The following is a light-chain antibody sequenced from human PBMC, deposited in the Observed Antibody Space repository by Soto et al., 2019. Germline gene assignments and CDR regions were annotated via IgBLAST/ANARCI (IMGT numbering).Light chain of an antibody. J-gene: IGKJ1*01. V-gene: IGKV3-15*01. Sequence: EIVMTQSPATLSVSPGERATLSCRASQSVSSNLAWYQQKPGQAPRLLIYGASTRATGIPGSFSGSGYGTELTLTISSLQSEDFAVYYCQQHNNWPPWTFGQGTKVDIK. CDR2: GAS. CDR3: QQHNNWPPWT. CDR1: QSVSSN.